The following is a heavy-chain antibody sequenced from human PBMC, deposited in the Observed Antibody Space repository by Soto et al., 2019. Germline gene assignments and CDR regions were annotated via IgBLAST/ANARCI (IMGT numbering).Heavy chain of an antibody. V-gene: IGHV4-61*01. CDR3: ARANSGYDSLCY. J-gene: IGHJ4*02. D-gene: IGHD5-12*01. CDR2: IYYSGST. CDR1: GGSVSSGSYY. Sequence: QVQLQESGPGLVKPSETLSLTCTVSGGSVSSGSYYWTWIRQPPGKGLEWIGYIYYSGSTNYNPSLRSRVTISVDTSKNQFSLKLSSVTAEDTAVYYCARANSGYDSLCYWGQGTLVTVSS.